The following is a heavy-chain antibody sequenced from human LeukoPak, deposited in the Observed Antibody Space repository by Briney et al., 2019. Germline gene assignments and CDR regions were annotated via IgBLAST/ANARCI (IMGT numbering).Heavy chain of an antibody. CDR1: GASISSNNW. V-gene: IGHV4-39*01. CDR2: IYYSGST. D-gene: IGHD1-14*01. CDR3: TGNWFDP. Sequence: SETLSLTCDVSGASISSNNWWSWVRQPPGKGLEWIGSIYYSGSTYYNPSLKSRVTISVDTSKNQFSLKLSSVTAADTAVYYCTGNWFDPWGQGTLVTVSS. J-gene: IGHJ5*02.